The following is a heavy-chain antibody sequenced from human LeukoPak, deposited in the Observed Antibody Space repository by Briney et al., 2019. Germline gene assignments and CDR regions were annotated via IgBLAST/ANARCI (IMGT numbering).Heavy chain of an antibody. CDR2: INHSGST. Sequence: SETLSLTCAVYGGSFSGYYWSWIRQPPGKGLEWIGEINHSGSTNYNPSLKSRVTISVDASKNQFSLKLSSVTAADTAVYHCARAMETNWFDPWGQGTLVTVSS. D-gene: IGHD3-10*01. CDR1: GGSFSGYY. CDR3: ARAMETNWFDP. V-gene: IGHV4-34*01. J-gene: IGHJ5*02.